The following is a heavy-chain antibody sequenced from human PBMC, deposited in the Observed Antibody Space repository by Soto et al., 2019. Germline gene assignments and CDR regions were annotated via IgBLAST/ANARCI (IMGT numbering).Heavy chain of an antibody. Sequence: QVQLQESGPGLVKPSETLSLTCTVSGGSISSYYWSWIRQPPGKGPEWIGYISYSGSTNYNASLKSRVAISVDTSKNQFSLKLSSVTAADTAVYYCAREGVSSSWYYYYAMDVWGQGTTVTVSS. J-gene: IGHJ6*02. CDR3: AREGVSSSWYYYYAMDV. CDR1: GGSISSYY. V-gene: IGHV4-59*01. CDR2: ISYSGST. D-gene: IGHD6-13*01.